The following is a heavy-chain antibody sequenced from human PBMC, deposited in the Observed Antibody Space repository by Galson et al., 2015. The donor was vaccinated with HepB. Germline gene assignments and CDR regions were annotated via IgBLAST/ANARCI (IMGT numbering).Heavy chain of an antibody. CDR3: ARVDCSSTSCYEGYFDY. V-gene: IGHV3-30-3*01. CDR2: ISYDGSNK. D-gene: IGHD2-2*01. CDR1: GFTFSSYA. J-gene: IGHJ4*02. Sequence: SLRLSCAASGFTFSSYAMHWVRQAPGKGLEWVAVISYDGSNKYYADSVKGRFTISRDNSKNTLYLQMNSLRAEDTAVYYCARVDCSSTSCYEGYFDYWGQGTLVTVSS.